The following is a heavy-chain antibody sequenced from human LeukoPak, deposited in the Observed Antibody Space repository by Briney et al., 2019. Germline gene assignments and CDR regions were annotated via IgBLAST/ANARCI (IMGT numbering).Heavy chain of an antibody. V-gene: IGHV1-24*01. CDR2: FDPEDGET. Sequence: ASVKVSCKVSGYTLTELSMHWVRQAPGKGLEWMGGFDPEDGETIYAQKFQGRVTMTEDTSTDTAYMELSSLRSEDTAVYYCATVGGATQANDAFDIWGQGTMVTVSS. CDR3: ATVGGATQANDAFDI. D-gene: IGHD1-26*01. J-gene: IGHJ3*02. CDR1: GYTLTELS.